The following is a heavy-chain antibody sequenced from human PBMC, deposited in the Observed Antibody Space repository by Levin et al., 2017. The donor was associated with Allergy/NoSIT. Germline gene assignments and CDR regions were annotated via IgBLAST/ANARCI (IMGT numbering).Heavy chain of an antibody. V-gene: IGHV1-58*01. Sequence: SVKVSCKSSEFTFTSSAVQWVRQARGQPLEWIGWIVVGSGNTNYAQKFQERVTITRDMSTSTAYMELSSLRSEDTAVYYCAAGWAGATSRYYGMDGWGQGTTVTVSS. D-gene: IGHD1-26*01. CDR2: IVVGSGNT. CDR3: AAGWAGATSRYYGMDG. CDR1: EFTFTSSA. J-gene: IGHJ6*02.